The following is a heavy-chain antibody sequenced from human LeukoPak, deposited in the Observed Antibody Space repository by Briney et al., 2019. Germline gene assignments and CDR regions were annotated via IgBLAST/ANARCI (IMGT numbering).Heavy chain of an antibody. CDR3: ARGPAVAGIGYFDY. CDR1: GGTFSSYA. CDR2: IIPIFGTA. V-gene: IGHV1-69*13. Sequence: SVKVSCKASGGTFSSYAISWVRQAPGQGLEWMGGIIPIFGTANYAQKFQGRVTITADESTSTAYMELSSLRSEDTAVYYCARGPAVAGIGYFDYWGQGTLVNVSS. J-gene: IGHJ4*02. D-gene: IGHD6-19*01.